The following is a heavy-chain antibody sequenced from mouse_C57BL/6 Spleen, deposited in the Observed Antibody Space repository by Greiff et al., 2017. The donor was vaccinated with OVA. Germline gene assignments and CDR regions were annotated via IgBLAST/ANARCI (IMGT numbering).Heavy chain of an antibody. V-gene: IGHV5-17*01. CDR2: ISSGSSTI. J-gene: IGHJ4*01. CDR3: ARPGAMDY. CDR1: GFTFSDYG. Sequence: VQLKESGGGLVKPGGSLKLSCAASGFTFSDYGMHWVRQAPEKGLEWVAYISSGSSTIYYADTVKGRFTISRDNAKHTLFLQMTSLSSEDTAMYYCARPGAMDYWGQGTSVTVSS.